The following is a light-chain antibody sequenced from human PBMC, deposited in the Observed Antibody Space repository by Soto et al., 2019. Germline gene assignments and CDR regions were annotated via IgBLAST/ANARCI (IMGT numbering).Light chain of an antibody. Sequence: QSALTQPASVSGSPGQSITISCTGTSSDVGTYNLVSWYQQRPGEAPTLMIFENDQRPSGVSFRFSGSKSGNTASLTISGLQAEDEADYYCCSYAGSSSYVFGTGTKLTVL. CDR1: SSDVGTYNL. V-gene: IGLV2-23*01. CDR2: END. CDR3: CSYAGSSSYV. J-gene: IGLJ1*01.